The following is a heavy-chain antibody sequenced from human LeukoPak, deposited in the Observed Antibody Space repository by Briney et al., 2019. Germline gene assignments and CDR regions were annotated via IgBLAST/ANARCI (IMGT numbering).Heavy chain of an antibody. CDR2: IRYDGSNK. CDR1: GYTFTGYY. V-gene: IGHV3-30*02. D-gene: IGHD1-26*01. CDR3: AKGYGWEASYYYYYMDV. J-gene: IGHJ6*03. Sequence: SCKASGYTFTGYYMHWVRQAPGKGLEWVAFIRYDGSNKYYADSVKGRFTISRDNFKNTLYLQMNSLRPEDTAVYYCAKGYGWEASYYYYYMDVWGKGTTVTISS.